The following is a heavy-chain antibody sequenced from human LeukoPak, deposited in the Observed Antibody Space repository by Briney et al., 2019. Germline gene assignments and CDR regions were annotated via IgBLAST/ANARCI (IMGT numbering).Heavy chain of an antibody. D-gene: IGHD3-16*02. Sequence: SETLSLTCAVSGDSISSNNWWSWVRQSPGRGLEWIAERSHTGTTTYNPSLKSRLSISVDTSKNHFSLKLSSVTAADTAVYYCARREVWGTYRLMYYFDYWGQGSRVTVSS. V-gene: IGHV4-4*02. CDR2: RSHTGTT. J-gene: IGHJ4*02. CDR3: ARREVWGTYRLMYYFDY. CDR1: GDSISSNNW.